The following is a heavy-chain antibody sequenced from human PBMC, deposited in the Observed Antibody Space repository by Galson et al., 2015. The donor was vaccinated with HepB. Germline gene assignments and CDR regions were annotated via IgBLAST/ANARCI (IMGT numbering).Heavy chain of an antibody. CDR1: GFTFSSSA. J-gene: IGHJ6*02. CDR2: ISNNGGST. Sequence: SLRLSCAASGFTFSSSAIHWVRQAPGRGLEYVSAISNNGGSTYYADSVKGRFTISRDNSKNTLYLHMSSLRAEDTAVYYCVKGRDYYYYYGMDVWGQGTTVTVSS. CDR3: VKGRDYYYYYGMDV. V-gene: IGHV3-64D*06.